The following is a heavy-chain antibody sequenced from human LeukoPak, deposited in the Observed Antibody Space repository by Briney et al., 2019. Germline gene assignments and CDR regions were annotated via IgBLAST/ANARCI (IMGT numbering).Heavy chain of an antibody. D-gene: IGHD6-13*01. CDR1: GFSFSTYT. Sequence: GGSLRLSCAASGFSFSTYTMNWVGQAPGKGLDWVSYISSSSSTIYYADSVKGRCTISRDNANNSLYLQMNSLRDEDTAVYYCARARRYRSSWYHDYWGQAFIGTVSS. CDR2: ISSSSSTI. V-gene: IGHV3-48*02. CDR3: ARARRYRSSWYHDY. J-gene: IGHJ4*02.